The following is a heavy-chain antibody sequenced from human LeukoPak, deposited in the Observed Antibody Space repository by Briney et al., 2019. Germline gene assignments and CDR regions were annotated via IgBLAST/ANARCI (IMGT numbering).Heavy chain of an antibody. D-gene: IGHD6-19*01. V-gene: IGHV3-66*02. CDR3: ARGGIAEASRVFDY. J-gene: IGHJ4*02. CDR2: IYSGGST. CDR1: GFTVSSNY. Sequence: PGGSLRLSCAASGFTVSSNYMSWVRQAPGKGLEWVSVIYSGGSTYYADSVKGRFTISRDNSKNTLYLQMNSLRAEDTAVYYCARGGIAEASRVFDYWGQGTLVTVSS.